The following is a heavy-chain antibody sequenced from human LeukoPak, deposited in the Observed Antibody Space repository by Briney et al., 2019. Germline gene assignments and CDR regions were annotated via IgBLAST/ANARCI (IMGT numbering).Heavy chain of an antibody. J-gene: IGHJ4*02. D-gene: IGHD3-9*01. CDR2: INHNGEMI. CDR3: ARDNDWAFHY. V-gene: IGHV3-48*02. Sequence: TGGSLRLSCAASGFTFSHYVMSWVRQAPGKGLEWVSYINHNGEMIFYPDFVKGRFTISRDNAKNSLYLQMNSLRDEDTAVYYCARDNDWAFHYWGQGTLVTVSS. CDR1: GFTFSHYV.